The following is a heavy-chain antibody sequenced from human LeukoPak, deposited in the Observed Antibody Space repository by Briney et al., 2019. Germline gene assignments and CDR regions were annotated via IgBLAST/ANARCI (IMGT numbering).Heavy chain of an antibody. D-gene: IGHD2-2*01. J-gene: IGHJ4*02. Sequence: GGSLRLSCAASGFTFSSYAMSWVRQGPGKGLEWVSAFSGRGATTYYADSVKGRFTISRDNSRNTLYLQMNSLRAEDTALYYCAKGYCTNTGCSAGYWGQGTLVTVSS. CDR1: GFTFSSYA. V-gene: IGHV3-23*01. CDR3: AKGYCTNTGCSAGY. CDR2: FSGRGATT.